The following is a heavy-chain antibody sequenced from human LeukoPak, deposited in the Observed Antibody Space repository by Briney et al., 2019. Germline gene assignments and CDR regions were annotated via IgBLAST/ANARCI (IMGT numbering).Heavy chain of an antibody. J-gene: IGHJ4*02. D-gene: IGHD4-23*01. CDR1: GFTFSSYS. V-gene: IGHV3-53*01. CDR3: AKVRFVVTARYYFDY. CDR2: IYSEGST. Sequence: PGGSLRLSCAASGFTFSSYSMNWVRQAPGKGLEWVSVIYSEGSTYYADSVKGRCTISRDNARNTLYLQMNSLRAEDTAVYYCAKVRFVVTARYYFDYWGQGTLVTVSS.